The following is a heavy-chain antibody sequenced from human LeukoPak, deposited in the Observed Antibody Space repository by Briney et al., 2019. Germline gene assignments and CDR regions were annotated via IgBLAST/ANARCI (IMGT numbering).Heavy chain of an antibody. CDR3: ARAETGPVVWWFDP. J-gene: IGHJ5*02. Sequence: GESLKISCKGSGYSFTCYWIGWVRQMPGKGLGWMGIIYSGDSDTRYSPSLQGQVTISADRSISTAYLQWSSLKASDTAMYYCARAETGPVVWWFDPWGQGTLVTVSS. CDR1: GYSFTCYW. V-gene: IGHV5-51*01. D-gene: IGHD3-16*01. CDR2: IYSGDSDT.